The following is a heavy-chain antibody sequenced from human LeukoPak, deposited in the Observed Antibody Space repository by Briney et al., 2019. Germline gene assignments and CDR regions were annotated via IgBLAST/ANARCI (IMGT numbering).Heavy chain of an antibody. D-gene: IGHD3-3*01. CDR1: GYTFTGYY. Sequence: ASVKVSCKASGYTFTGYYMHWVRQAPGQGLEWMGWINPNRGGTNYAQKFHGRGTMTRDTSISTAYMELSRLRSDDTAVYYCARDRGVGYDFWSGYYGFDPWGQGTLVTVSS. CDR2: INPNRGGT. CDR3: ARDRGVGYDFWSGYYGFDP. V-gene: IGHV1-2*02. J-gene: IGHJ5*02.